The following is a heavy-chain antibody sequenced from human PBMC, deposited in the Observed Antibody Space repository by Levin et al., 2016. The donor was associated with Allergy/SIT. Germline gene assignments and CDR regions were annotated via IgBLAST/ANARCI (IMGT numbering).Heavy chain of an antibody. CDR1: GFTFSSYS. V-gene: IGHV3-21*01. CDR2: ISSSSSYI. CDR3: ARGLYYDSSGPDPLLGMDV. J-gene: IGHJ6*02. Sequence: GGSLRLSCAASGFTFSSYSMNWVRQAPGKGLEWVSSISSSSSYIYYADSVKGRFTISRDNAKNSLYLQMNSLRAEDTAVYYCARGLYYDSSGPDPLLGMDVWGQGTTVTVSS. D-gene: IGHD3-22*01.